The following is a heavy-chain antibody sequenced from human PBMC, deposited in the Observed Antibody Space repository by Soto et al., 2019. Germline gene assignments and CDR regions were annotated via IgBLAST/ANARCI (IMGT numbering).Heavy chain of an antibody. CDR3: AMRLEEDCYYYYGMDV. V-gene: IGHV1-69*13. CDR1: GGTFSSYA. D-gene: IGHD3-3*01. Sequence: SVKVSCKASGGTFSSYAISWVRQAPGQGLEWMGGIIPIFGTANYAQKCQGRVTITADESTSTAYMELSRLRSEDTAVYYCAMRLEEDCYYYYGMDVWGQGTTVTVSS. CDR2: IIPIFGTA. J-gene: IGHJ6*02.